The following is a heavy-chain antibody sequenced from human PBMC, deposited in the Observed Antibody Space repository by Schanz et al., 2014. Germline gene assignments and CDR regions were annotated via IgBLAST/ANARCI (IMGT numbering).Heavy chain of an antibody. CDR2: INGYNGHT. Sequence: QVQLVQSGAEVKKPGSSVKVSCKASGYTFISYGITWVRQAPGQGLEWMGWINGYNGHTLYAQKFQGRVTMTTDTSTSTSYMELTSLRSEDTAVYFCARGTMPGTFDIWGQGTMVTVSS. V-gene: IGHV1-18*01. D-gene: IGHD2-2*01. CDR3: ARGTMPGTFDI. J-gene: IGHJ3*02. CDR1: GYTFISYG.